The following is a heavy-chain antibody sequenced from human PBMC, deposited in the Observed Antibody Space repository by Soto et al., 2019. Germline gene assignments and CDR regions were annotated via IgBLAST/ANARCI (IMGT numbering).Heavy chain of an antibody. Sequence: AGSLRLSCAASGFTFSSYAMHWVRQAPGKGLEWVAVISYDGSNKYYADSVKGRFTISRDNSKNTLYLQMNSLRAEDTAVYYCLNAAMGIAVAGTADYYYGMDVWGQGTTVTVSS. J-gene: IGHJ6*02. V-gene: IGHV3-30-3*01. CDR1: GFTFSSYA. CDR3: LNAAMGIAVAGTADYYYGMDV. CDR2: ISYDGSNK. D-gene: IGHD6-19*01.